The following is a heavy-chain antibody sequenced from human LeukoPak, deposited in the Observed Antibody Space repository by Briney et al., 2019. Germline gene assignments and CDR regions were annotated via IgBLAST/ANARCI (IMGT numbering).Heavy chain of an antibody. Sequence: SETLSLTCTVSGGSISSYYWSWIRQPAGKGLEWIGRIYTSGSTNYNPSLKSRVTMSVDTSKNQFSLKLSSVTAADTAVYYCARDTLRDVVVPAAYHDAFDIWGQGAMVTVSS. CDR2: IYTSGST. V-gene: IGHV4-4*07. CDR3: ARDTLRDVVVPAAYHDAFDI. CDR1: GGSISSYY. J-gene: IGHJ3*02. D-gene: IGHD2-2*01.